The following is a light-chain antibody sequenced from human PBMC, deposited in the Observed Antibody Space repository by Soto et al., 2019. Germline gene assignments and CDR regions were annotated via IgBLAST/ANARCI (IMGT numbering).Light chain of an antibody. Sequence: ETVLTQSPATLSLSPGERATLSCRACQSVSSYLAWYQQKPGQAPRLLIYDASNRATGIPARFSGSGSGTDFTLTISSLEPEDFAVYYCQQRSNWPPVTFGQGTRLEIK. V-gene: IGKV3-11*01. CDR1: QSVSSY. CDR3: QQRSNWPPVT. CDR2: DAS. J-gene: IGKJ5*01.